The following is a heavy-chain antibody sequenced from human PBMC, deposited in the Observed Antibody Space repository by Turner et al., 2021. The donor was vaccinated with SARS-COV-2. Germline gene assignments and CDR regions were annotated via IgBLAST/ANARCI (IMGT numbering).Heavy chain of an antibody. Sequence: QVQLVQSGADVKKPGASVKVSCKASGYTFTGHYIHWVRQAPAQGVEWMGWINPKRGGTNYAQKFQGRVTMTRDTSISTAYMELNRLRSDDTAVYYCARTFHSDSSGYHYVPYLQHWGQGTLLTVSS. CDR1: GYTFTGHY. CDR3: ARTFHSDSSGYHYVPYLQH. J-gene: IGHJ1*01. V-gene: IGHV1-2*02. D-gene: IGHD3-22*01. CDR2: INPKRGGT.